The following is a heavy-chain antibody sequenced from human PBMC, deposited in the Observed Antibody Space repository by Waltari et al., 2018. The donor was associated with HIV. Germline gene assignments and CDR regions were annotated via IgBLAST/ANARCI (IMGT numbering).Heavy chain of an antibody. Sequence: QVQLVQSGSELQKPRSSVKVSCKAPGGPFTNYAINWVRQAPGQGLEWMGRMNPVTGTSTYRQQFQYRLTLPPDKSAATGYIVVVTLGSNDPSFYYDASFWSSDNSPPTNTITYFDCWGQGTLVTVSA. CDR2: MNPVTGTS. V-gene: IGHV1-69*06. CDR1: GGPFTNYA. J-gene: IGHJ4*02. D-gene: IGHD3-3*01. CDR3: ASFWSSDNSPPTNTITYFDC.